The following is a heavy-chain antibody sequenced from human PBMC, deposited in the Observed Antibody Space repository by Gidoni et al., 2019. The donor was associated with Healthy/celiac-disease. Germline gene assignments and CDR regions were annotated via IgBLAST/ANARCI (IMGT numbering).Heavy chain of an antibody. D-gene: IGHD3-16*01. J-gene: IGHJ4*02. CDR1: GCSISSSSYY. CDR2: IYYSGST. Sequence: QLQLQESGPGLVKPSETLSLTCTVSGCSISSSSYYWVWIRQHPGKGLEWIGSIYYSGSTYYNPSLKSRVTISVDPSKNQFSLKLSSVTAADTAVYYCARHHKGGGFNFDYWGQGTLVTVSS. CDR3: ARHHKGGGFNFDY. V-gene: IGHV4-39*01.